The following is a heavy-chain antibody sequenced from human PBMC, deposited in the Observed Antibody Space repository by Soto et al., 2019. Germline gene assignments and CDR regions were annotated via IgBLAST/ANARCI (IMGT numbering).Heavy chain of an antibody. D-gene: IGHD2-8*01. CDR2: IYYNGTT. Sequence: TSETLSLTCTVSGDSISSYYWSWIRQPPGKGLEWIGYIYYNGTTNYNPSLKSRLTISQDTAKGQISLELTSLTAADTAVYYCASHSGVAALGGLDHWGQGTLVTVSS. V-gene: IGHV4-59*08. J-gene: IGHJ4*02. CDR1: GDSISSYY. CDR3: ASHSGVAALGGLDH.